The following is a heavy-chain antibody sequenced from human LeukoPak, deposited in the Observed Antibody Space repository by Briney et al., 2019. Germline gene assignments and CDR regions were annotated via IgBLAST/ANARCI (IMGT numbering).Heavy chain of an antibody. V-gene: IGHV4-59*12. Sequence: SESLSLTCTVSGGSISSYYWSWIRQPPGKGLEWIGYIYHSGSTKYNPSLKSRVTISVDTSKNQFSLKLSSVTAADTAVYYCARDLPYSSGFFDYWGQGTLVTVSS. D-gene: IGHD3-22*01. CDR1: GGSISSYY. CDR3: ARDLPYSSGFFDY. J-gene: IGHJ4*02. CDR2: IYHSGST.